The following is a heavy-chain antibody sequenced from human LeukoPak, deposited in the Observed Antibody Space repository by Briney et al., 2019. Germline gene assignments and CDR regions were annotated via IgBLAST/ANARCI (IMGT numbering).Heavy chain of an antibody. CDR1: GFTFSTYG. D-gene: IGHD3-22*01. V-gene: IGHV3-30*03. CDR2: ISYDGSNK. J-gene: IGHJ4*02. CDR3: ARNRQWLLADY. Sequence: GGSLRLSCVASGFTFSTYGTHWVRQAPGKGLEWVAVISYDGSNKYYADSVKGRFTISRDNAQNSLYLQMNSLRAEDTAVYFCARNRQWLLADYWGQGTVVTVSS.